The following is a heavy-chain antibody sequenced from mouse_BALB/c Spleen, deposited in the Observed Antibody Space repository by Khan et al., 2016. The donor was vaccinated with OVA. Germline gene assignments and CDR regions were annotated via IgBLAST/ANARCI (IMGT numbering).Heavy chain of an antibody. CDR3: AVSYGYYGRDALDY. CDR1: GFTLSRYA. D-gene: IGHD2-3*01. J-gene: IGHJ4*01. CDR2: ISSGGTYT. Sequence: EVELVESGGGLVKPGGSLKVSCAVSGFTLSRYAMSWVRQTPEKRLEWVATISSGGTYTYYPDSVKGRFTISRDNAENTPYLQMSSLRSEDTTMYYCAVSYGYYGRDALDYWGQGTSVTFSS. V-gene: IGHV5-9-3*01.